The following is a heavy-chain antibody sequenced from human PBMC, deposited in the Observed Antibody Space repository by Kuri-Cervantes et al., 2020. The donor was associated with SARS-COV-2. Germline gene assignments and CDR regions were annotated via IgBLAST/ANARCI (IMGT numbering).Heavy chain of an antibody. J-gene: IGHJ4*02. Sequence: GESLKISCAASRFSFSSYAMSWVRQAPGKGLEWVSGINADGDSTYYADSVKGRFTISRDNAKNSLYLQMNSLRAEDTAVYYCATPAPEYGGNSGGWVFWGQGTLVTVSS. CDR1: RFSFSSYA. CDR3: ATPAPEYGGNSGGWVF. CDR2: INADGDST. D-gene: IGHD4-23*01. V-gene: IGHV3-23*01.